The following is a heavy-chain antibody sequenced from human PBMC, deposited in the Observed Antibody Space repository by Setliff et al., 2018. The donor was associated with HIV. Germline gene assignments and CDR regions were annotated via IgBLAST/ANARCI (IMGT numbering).Heavy chain of an antibody. J-gene: IGHJ4*02. CDR1: GGSISSGSYY. Sequence: SETLSLTCTVSGGSISSGSYYWSWIRQPAGKGLEWIGRIYTSGSTNYNPSLKSRVTIAADTPKNQFSLKLSSVTAADTALYYCARQVYHDSGYYLDHWGQGTLVTVSS. V-gene: IGHV4-61*02. CDR2: IYTSGST. D-gene: IGHD3-22*01. CDR3: ARQVYHDSGYYLDH.